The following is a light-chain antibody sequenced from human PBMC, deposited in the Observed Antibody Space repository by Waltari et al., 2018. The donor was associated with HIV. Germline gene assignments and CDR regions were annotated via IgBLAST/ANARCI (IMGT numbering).Light chain of an antibody. J-gene: IGLJ1*01. CDR3: GTWDSVLNAYV. Sequence: QSVLTQPPSVSAAPGQKIGISCSGANSNIGSNSVSWYHQSPGRAPQLLIYDNRRRPSATPDRFSGSKSGTSGTLDITGLQTGDEADYYCGTWDSVLNAYVFGSGTKVTVL. V-gene: IGLV1-51*01. CDR2: DNR. CDR1: NSNIGSNS.